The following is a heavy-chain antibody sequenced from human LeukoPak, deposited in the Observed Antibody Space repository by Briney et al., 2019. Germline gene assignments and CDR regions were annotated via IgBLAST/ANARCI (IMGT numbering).Heavy chain of an antibody. J-gene: IGHJ4*02. V-gene: IGHV1-46*01. CDR3: ARAGGQWLVDFDY. CDR2: INPSGGST. D-gene: IGHD6-19*01. CDR1: GYTFTSYG. Sequence: WASVKVSCKASGYTFTSYGISWVRQAPGQGLEWMGIINPSGGSTSYAQKFQGRVTMTRDTSTSTVYMELSSLRSEDTAVYYCARAGGQWLVDFDYWGQGTLSPSPQ.